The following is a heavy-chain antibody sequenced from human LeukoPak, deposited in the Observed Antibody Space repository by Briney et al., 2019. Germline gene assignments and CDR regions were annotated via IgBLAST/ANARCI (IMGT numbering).Heavy chain of an antibody. J-gene: IGHJ6*03. D-gene: IGHD2-21*02. CDR2: VCDTGST. CDR3: ARECGGACYPPAYYYYMDV. V-gene: IGHV4-59*01. Sequence: PSETLSLTCTVSVGSMSGYCWSWIRQPPGTRLEWIGYVCDTGSTNYNPSLKSRVTLSVDTSNNQFSLKLSSVTAAETALYYCARECGGACYPPAYYYYMDVWGKGTTVTVSS. CDR1: VGSMSGYC.